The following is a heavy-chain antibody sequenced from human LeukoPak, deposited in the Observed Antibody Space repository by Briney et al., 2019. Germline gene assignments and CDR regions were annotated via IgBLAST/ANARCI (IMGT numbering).Heavy chain of an antibody. CDR1: GFTFSSYS. Sequence: PGGSLRLSCAASGFTFSSYSMNWVRQAPGKGLEWVSAISGSGGSTYYADSVKGRFTISRDNSKNTLYLQMNSLRAEDTAVYYCAKDIGDYDFWSGYGYFDYWGQGTLVTVSS. J-gene: IGHJ4*02. CDR3: AKDIGDYDFWSGYGYFDY. CDR2: ISGSGGST. V-gene: IGHV3-23*01. D-gene: IGHD3-3*01.